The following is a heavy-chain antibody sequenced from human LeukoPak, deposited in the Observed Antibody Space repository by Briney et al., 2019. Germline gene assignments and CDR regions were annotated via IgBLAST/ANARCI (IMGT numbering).Heavy chain of an antibody. Sequence: SVKVSCKASGGTFSSYTISWVRQAPGQGREWMGRIIPILGIANYAQKFQGRVTITADKSTSTAYMELSSLRSEDTAVYYCARITIFGGDNWFDTWGQGTLVTVSS. CDR3: ARITIFGGDNWFDT. CDR2: IIPILGIA. D-gene: IGHD3-3*01. CDR1: GGTFSSYT. V-gene: IGHV1-69*02. J-gene: IGHJ5*02.